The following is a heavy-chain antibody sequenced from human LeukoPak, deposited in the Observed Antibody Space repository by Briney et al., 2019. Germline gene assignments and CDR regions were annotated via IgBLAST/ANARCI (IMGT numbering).Heavy chain of an antibody. CDR2: ISGSGGST. D-gene: IGHD6-13*01. V-gene: IGHV3-23*01. J-gene: IGHJ4*02. CDR3: AKGPYAGTFSGFDY. CDR1: GFTLSSYG. Sequence: GGSLRLSCAASGFTLSSYGMNWVRQAPGKGLEWVSTISGSGGSTYYADSVKGRFTISRDNSKNTLYLQMNSLRAEDTAVYYCAKGPYAGTFSGFDYWGQGTLVTVPS.